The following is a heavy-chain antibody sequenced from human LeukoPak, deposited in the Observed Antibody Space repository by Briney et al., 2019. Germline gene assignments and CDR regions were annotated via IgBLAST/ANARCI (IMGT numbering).Heavy chain of an antibody. CDR1: AFAFSNHA. CDR3: ARNVGWLRFDY. CDR2: ISISGGTT. J-gene: IGHJ4*02. V-gene: IGHV3-23*01. Sequence: GESVRLSCTASAFAFSNHAMSWVRHAPGKGLEWVSPISISGGTTYYADSVKGRFTISRENSKSTLYLQMNSLRAEDTAVYYCARNVGWLRFDYWGQGTLVTVSS. D-gene: IGHD5-12*01.